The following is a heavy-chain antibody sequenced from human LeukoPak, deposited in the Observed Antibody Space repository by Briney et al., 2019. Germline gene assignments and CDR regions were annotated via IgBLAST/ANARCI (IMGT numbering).Heavy chain of an antibody. CDR1: GFTFSSYG. J-gene: IGHJ4*02. D-gene: IGHD6-13*01. Sequence: GRSLRLSCAASGFTFSSYGMHWVRQAPGKGLEWVASISYDGNNKYYADSVKGRFTISRDDSKNTPYLQMNSLRAEDTAVLYCARERSDSSSWYVFDYWGQGTLVTVSS. CDR2: ISYDGNNK. CDR3: ARERSDSSSWYVFDY. V-gene: IGHV3-30*03.